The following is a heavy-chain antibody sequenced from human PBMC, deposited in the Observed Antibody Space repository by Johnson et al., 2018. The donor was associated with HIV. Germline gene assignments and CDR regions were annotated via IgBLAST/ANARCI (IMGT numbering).Heavy chain of an antibody. CDR2: ISYDGSNK. Sequence: QVQLVESGGGVVQPGRSLRLSCAASGFTFSSYAMHWVRQAPGKGLEWVAVISYDGSNKYYADSVKGRFTISRDNSKNTFYLQMNSLRGDDTAVYYCAKDPTDFGADWAFYIWGQGTMVTVSS. V-gene: IGHV3-30*04. J-gene: IGHJ3*02. D-gene: IGHD3-10*01. CDR1: GFTFSSYA. CDR3: AKDPTDFGADWAFYI.